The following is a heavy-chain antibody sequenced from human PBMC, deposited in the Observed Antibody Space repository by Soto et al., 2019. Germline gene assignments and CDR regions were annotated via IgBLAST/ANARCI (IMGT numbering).Heavy chain of an antibody. D-gene: IGHD6-6*01. CDR2: ISSSSSYI. V-gene: IGHV3-21*01. J-gene: IGHJ4*02. CDR3: ARYLYSSSARYFDY. CDR1: GFTFSSYS. Sequence: EVQLVESGGGLVKPGGSLRLSCAASGFTFSSYSMNWVRQAPGKGLEWVSSISSSSSYIYYADSVKGRFTISRDNANNSLYLQMNSLRAEDTAVYYCARYLYSSSARYFDYWGQGTLVTVSS.